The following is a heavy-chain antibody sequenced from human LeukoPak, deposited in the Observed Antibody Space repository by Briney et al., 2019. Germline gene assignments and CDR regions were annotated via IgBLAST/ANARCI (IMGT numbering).Heavy chain of an antibody. Sequence: GGSLRLSCAASGFTFSSYSMNWVRQAPGKGLEWVSYISSSSSTIYYADSVKGRFTISRDNAKNSLYLQMNSLRAEDTAVYYCARSGTTYYYDSGTRIWGQGTMVTVSS. CDR3: ARSGTTYYYDSGTRI. V-gene: IGHV3-48*04. CDR1: GFTFSSYS. J-gene: IGHJ3*02. D-gene: IGHD3-22*01. CDR2: ISSSSSTI.